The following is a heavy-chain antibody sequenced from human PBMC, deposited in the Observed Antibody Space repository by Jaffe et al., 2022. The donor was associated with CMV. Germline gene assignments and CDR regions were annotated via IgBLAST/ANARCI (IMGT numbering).Heavy chain of an antibody. J-gene: IGHJ3*02. D-gene: IGHD6-25*01. CDR3: TRVRLRLAFDI. V-gene: IGHV3-49*04. CDR2: IRSKAYGGTT. CDR1: GFTFGDYA. Sequence: EVQLVESGGGLVQPGRSLRLSCTASGFTFGDYAMSWVRQAPGKGLEWVGFIRSKAYGGTTEYAASVKGRFTISRDDSKSIAYLQMNSLKTEDTAVYYCTRVRLRLAFDIWGQGTMVTVSS.